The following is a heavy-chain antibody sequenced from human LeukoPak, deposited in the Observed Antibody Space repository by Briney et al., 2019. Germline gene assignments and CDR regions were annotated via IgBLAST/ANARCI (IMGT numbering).Heavy chain of an antibody. Sequence: GGSLRLSCGASGFTFSSYSMNWVRQAPGKGLEWVSSISSSSSYIYYADSVKGRFTISRDNAKNSLYLQMNSLRAEDTAVYYCARSGYSSGDYFDYWGQGTLVTVSS. V-gene: IGHV3-21*01. D-gene: IGHD6-19*01. CDR3: ARSGYSSGDYFDY. CDR1: GFTFSSYS. CDR2: ISSSSSYI. J-gene: IGHJ4*02.